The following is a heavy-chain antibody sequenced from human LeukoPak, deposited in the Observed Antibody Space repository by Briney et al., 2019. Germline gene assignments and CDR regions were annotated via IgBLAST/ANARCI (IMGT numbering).Heavy chain of an antibody. J-gene: IGHJ4*02. CDR1: GFTFSSYW. Sequence: PGGSLRLSCAASGFTFSSYWMSWVRQAPGKGLEWVSSISSSSSYIYYADSVKGRLTISRDNAKNSLYLQMNSLRAEDTAVYYCARDNVEMATITGLNLDYWGQGTLVTVSS. CDR3: ARDNVEMATITGLNLDY. CDR2: ISSSSSYI. V-gene: IGHV3-21*01. D-gene: IGHD5-24*01.